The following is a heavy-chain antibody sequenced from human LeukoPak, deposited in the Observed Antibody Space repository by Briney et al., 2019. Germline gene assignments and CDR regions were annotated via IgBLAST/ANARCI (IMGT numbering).Heavy chain of an antibody. Sequence: GGSLRLSCAASGFTFSSYDVHWVRQATGRGLEWVSAMGTAGDTYYAGSVKGRFTNSREDAKNSFYLQMNSLRAGDTAVYYCAALGGSIYWGQGTVVTVSS. CDR3: AALGGSIY. D-gene: IGHD1-26*01. CDR1: GFTFSSYD. J-gene: IGHJ4*02. V-gene: IGHV3-13*01. CDR2: MGTAGDT.